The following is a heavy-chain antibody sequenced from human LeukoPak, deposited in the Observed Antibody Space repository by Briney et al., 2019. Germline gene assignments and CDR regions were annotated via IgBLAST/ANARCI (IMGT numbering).Heavy chain of an antibody. V-gene: IGHV3-30-3*01. J-gene: IGHJ5*02. Sequence: PGRSLRLSCAASGFTFSSYAIHWVRQAPGKGLEWVAIISDDGSNKYYADSVKGRFTISRDNSRNTLYPQMNSLRAEDTAIYYCARDNPPISSVNWFDTWGQGTPVTVSS. CDR3: ARDNPPISSVNWFDT. CDR1: GFTFSSYA. D-gene: IGHD3-10*02. CDR2: ISDDGSNK.